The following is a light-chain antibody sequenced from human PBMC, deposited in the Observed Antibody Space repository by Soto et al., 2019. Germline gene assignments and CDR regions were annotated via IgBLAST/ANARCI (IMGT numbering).Light chain of an antibody. CDR1: QSVSNCF. CDR3: QQYGYSPDTNP. J-gene: IGKJ4*01. CDR2: GTS. V-gene: IGKV3-20*01. Sequence: DILLTQAPGTLSLYAGERATLSCRASQSVSNCFLAWYQQKPGQAPRLLILGTSSRASGIPDRFSGSGSGPDFTLTISRLEPEDFAVYYCQQYGYSPDTNPLGGGTKVDIK.